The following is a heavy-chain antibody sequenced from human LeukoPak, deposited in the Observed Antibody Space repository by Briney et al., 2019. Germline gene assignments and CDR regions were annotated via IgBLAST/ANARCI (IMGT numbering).Heavy chain of an antibody. CDR1: GYTFTSYY. CDR2: IHPSGGST. V-gene: IGHV1-46*01. J-gene: IGHJ5*02. CDR3: ARDRTRADRPTNWFDP. Sequence: ASVKVSCKASGYTFTSYYMHWVRQAPGQGLEWMGIIHPSGGSTSYAQKFQGRVTMSRDTSTSTVYMELSSLRSEDTAVYYCARDRTRADRPTNWFDPWGQGTLVTVSS. D-gene: IGHD6-6*01.